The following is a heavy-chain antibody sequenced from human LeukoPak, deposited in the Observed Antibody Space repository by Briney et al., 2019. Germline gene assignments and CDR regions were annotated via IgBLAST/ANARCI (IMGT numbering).Heavy chain of an antibody. CDR3: VRNMVRGVVYFDP. D-gene: IGHD3-10*01. CDR1: GFTFSDYW. CDR2: ISYDGGGT. Sequence: GGSLRLSCAASGFTFSDYWMHWVRQTPGKGLVWVSRISYDGGGTNYADSVKGRFTISRDNAKNTLYLQMNSLRVEDTAVYYCVRNMVRGVVYFDPWGQGALVTVSS. V-gene: IGHV3-74*01. J-gene: IGHJ4*02.